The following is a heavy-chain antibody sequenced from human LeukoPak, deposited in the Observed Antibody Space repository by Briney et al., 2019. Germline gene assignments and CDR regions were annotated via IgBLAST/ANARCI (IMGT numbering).Heavy chain of an antibody. V-gene: IGHV1-2*02. D-gene: IGHD3-22*01. CDR3: ARVKPKSSGLDY. CDR1: GYTFTGYY. J-gene: IGHJ4*02. CDR2: INPNSGGT. Sequence: ASVKVSCKASGYTFTGYYMHWVRQAPGQGLEWMGWINPNSGGTNYAQKFQGRVTMTRDTSISTAYMELSRLRSDDTAVCYCARVKPKSSGLDYWGQGTLVTVSS.